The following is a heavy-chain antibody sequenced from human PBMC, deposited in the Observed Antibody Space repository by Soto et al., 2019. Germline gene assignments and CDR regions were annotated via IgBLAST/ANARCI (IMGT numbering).Heavy chain of an antibody. CDR3: AKDSLSPMIVVPYMDY. J-gene: IGHJ4*02. Sequence: GGSLRLSCAASGFTFSSYGMHWVRQAPGKGLEWVAVISYDGSNKYYADSVKGRFTISRDNSKNTLYLQMNSLRAEDTAVYYCAKDSLSPMIVVPYMDYWGQGTLVTVSS. CDR1: GFTFSSYG. CDR2: ISYDGSNK. V-gene: IGHV3-30*18. D-gene: IGHD3-22*01.